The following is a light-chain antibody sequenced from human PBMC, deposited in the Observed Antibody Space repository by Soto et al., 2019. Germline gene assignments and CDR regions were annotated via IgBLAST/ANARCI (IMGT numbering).Light chain of an antibody. CDR3: QQYSSYSWT. CDR2: DAF. J-gene: IGKJ1*01. CDR1: QSIHSW. Sequence: DLQMTQSPSTLSASVGDRVTITCRASQSIHSWLAWYQQRPGKAPKLLIYDAFSLESGVPSRFSGSGSGTEFTLTINSLQPDDFATYYCQQYSSYSWTFGQGTKVEIK. V-gene: IGKV1-5*01.